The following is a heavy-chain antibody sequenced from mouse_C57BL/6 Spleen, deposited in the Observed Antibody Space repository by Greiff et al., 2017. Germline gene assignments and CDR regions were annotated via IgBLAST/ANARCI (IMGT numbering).Heavy chain of an antibody. V-gene: IGHV2-5*01. Sequence: VQGVESGPGLVQPSQSLSITCTVSGFSLTSYGVHWVRQSPGKGLEWLGVIWRGGSTDYNAAFMSRMSITKNNSKSQVFFKMNSLQADDTAIYYCAKNPYYDPYAMDYWGQGTSVTVSS. CDR2: IWRGGST. CDR3: AKNPYYDPYAMDY. D-gene: IGHD2-4*01. J-gene: IGHJ4*01. CDR1: GFSLTSYG.